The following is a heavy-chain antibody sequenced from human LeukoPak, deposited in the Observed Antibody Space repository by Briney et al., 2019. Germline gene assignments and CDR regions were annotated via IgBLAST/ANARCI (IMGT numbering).Heavy chain of an antibody. D-gene: IGHD4-11*01. CDR3: ARAYSTYHMDV. J-gene: IGHJ6*03. CDR2: MSGSGGRT. CDR1: GFTFNTYA. Sequence: PGGSLRLSCAASGFTFNTYAMSWVRQAPGKGLEWVSAMSGSGGRTYYADSVKGRFTISRDNAENSLYLQMNSLRAEDTAVYYCARAYSTYHMDVWGKGTTVTVSS. V-gene: IGHV3-23*01.